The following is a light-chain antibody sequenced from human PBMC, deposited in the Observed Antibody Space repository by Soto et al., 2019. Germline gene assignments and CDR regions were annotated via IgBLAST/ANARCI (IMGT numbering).Light chain of an antibody. CDR1: SNDIGACNY. V-gene: IGLV2-14*01. J-gene: IGLJ1*01. CDR3: SSYTSSSTLYV. Sequence: QSALTQPASVSGSPGQSITISCTGTSNDIGACNYVSWYQHHPGRAPKLIIYEVTNRPSGVSNRFSGSKSGNTASLTISGLRTEDEADYYCSSYTSSSTLYVFATGTKLTVL. CDR2: EVT.